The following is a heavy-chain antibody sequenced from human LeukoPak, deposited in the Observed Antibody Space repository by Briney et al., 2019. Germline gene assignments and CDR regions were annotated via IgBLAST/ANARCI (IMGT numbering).Heavy chain of an antibody. J-gene: IGHJ5*02. CDR1: GYTFTSYG. D-gene: IGHD5-24*01. CDR2: ISAYNGNR. Sequence: ASVKVSCKASGYTFTSYGISWVRQAPGQGLEWMGWISAYNGNRNYAQKLQGRVTMTTATSTSTAYMELRSLSSDDPAVYYCARGGGDGYNYPWGQGTLVTVSS. CDR3: ARGGGDGYNYP. V-gene: IGHV1-18*01.